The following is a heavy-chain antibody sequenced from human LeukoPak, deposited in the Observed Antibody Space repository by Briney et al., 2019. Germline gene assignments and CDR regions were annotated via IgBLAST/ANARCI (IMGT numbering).Heavy chain of an antibody. Sequence: GESLKISCKGSGYSFTNYWIGWVRQMPGKGLEWKGRIDPSDSYTNYSPSFQGHVTISVDKSISTAYLQWSSLKASDTAMYYCARRDRYSWYSFDYWGQGTLVTVSS. CDR2: IDPSDSYT. V-gene: IGHV5-10-1*01. CDR3: ARRDRYSWYSFDY. J-gene: IGHJ4*02. D-gene: IGHD6-13*01. CDR1: GYSFTNYW.